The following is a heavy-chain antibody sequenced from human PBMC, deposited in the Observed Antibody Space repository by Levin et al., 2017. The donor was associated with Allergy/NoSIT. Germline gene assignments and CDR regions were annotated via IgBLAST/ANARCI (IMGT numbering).Heavy chain of an antibody. J-gene: IGHJ4*02. D-gene: IGHD2-21*02. CDR2: IKRKTEGGTT. V-gene: IGHV3-15*01. Sequence: GESLKISCAVSGFTFSNAYMSWVRQAPGKGLEWVGRIKRKTEGGTTDYAAPVKGRFTISRDDSKNTLYLQMNSLKTGDTAIYYCTTFIHCGGDCYSDYWGQGTLVTVSS. CDR1: GFTFSNAY. CDR3: TTFIHCGGDCYSDY.